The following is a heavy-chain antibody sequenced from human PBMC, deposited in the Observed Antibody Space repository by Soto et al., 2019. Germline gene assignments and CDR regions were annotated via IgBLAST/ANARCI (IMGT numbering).Heavy chain of an antibody. J-gene: IGHJ6*02. CDR1: GGSISSGGYS. D-gene: IGHD4-17*01. Sequence: QLQLQESGSGLVKPSQTLSLTCAVSGGSISSGGYSWSWIRQPPGKGLEWIGYIYHSGTTYYNPSLKSRVTKSVSGSNNQFSLKLSSVTAADTAVYYCARAHYGDYGYGMDVWGQGTTVTVSS. CDR2: IYHSGTT. CDR3: ARAHYGDYGYGMDV. V-gene: IGHV4-30-2*01.